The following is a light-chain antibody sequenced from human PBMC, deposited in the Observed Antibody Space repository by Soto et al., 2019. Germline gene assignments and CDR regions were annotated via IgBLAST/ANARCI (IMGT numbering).Light chain of an antibody. CDR3: FSYAGDSTWV. CDR2: EVT. J-gene: IGLJ3*02. CDR1: RSDVGSYNS. V-gene: IGLV2-23*02. Sequence: QSALTQPASVSGSPGESITISCTGTRSDVGSYNSIAWYQQHPGKAPRVMIFEVTKRPSGISNRCSGSKSGSTASLTISGLQAEDEADYFCFSYAGDSTWVFGGGTKLTVL.